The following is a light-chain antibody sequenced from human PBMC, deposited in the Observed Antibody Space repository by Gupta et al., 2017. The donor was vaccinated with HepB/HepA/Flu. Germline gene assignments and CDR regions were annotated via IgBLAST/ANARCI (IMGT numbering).Light chain of an antibody. Sequence: DIRMTQSPSSLSASVGDRVTITCRASQSISSLLNWYQVKPGKGPKLLIYSASVLESGVPARFSGSGSATDFTLTISGRQPEDLATYYCQQSDTTPRTFGQGTKVEI. CDR3: QQSDTTPRT. V-gene: IGKV1-39*01. CDR2: SAS. CDR1: QSISSL. J-gene: IGKJ1*01.